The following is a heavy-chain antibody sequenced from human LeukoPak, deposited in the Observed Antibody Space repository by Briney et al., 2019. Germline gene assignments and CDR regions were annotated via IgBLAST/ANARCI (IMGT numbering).Heavy chain of an antibody. CDR2: ISSSGSTI. V-gene: IGHV3-48*03. CDR1: GFTFSSYE. Sequence: GGSLRLSCAASGFTFSSYEMNWVHQAPGKGLEWVSYISSSGSTIYYADSVKGRFTISRDNAKNSLYLQMNSLRAEDTAVYCCARALGGSYSPDAFDIWGQGTMVTVSS. J-gene: IGHJ3*02. D-gene: IGHD1-26*01. CDR3: ARALGGSYSPDAFDI.